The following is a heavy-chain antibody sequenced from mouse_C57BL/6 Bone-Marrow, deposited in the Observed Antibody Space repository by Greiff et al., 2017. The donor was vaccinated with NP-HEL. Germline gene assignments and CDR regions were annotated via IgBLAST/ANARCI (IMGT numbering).Heavy chain of an antibody. CDR3: ARFHYDYDPSYYAMDY. CDR2: IDPSDSET. Sequence: QVQLQQPGAELVRPGSSVKLSCKASGYTFTSYWMHWVKQRPIQGLEWIGNIDPSDSETPYNQKFKDKATLTVDKSSSTAYMQLSSLTSEDSAVYYCARFHYDYDPSYYAMDYWGQGTSVTVSS. V-gene: IGHV1-52*01. CDR1: GYTFTSYW. D-gene: IGHD2-4*01. J-gene: IGHJ4*01.